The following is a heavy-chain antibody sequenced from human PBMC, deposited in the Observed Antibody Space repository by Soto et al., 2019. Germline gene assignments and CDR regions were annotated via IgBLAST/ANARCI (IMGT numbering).Heavy chain of an antibody. V-gene: IGHV1-2*04. CDR1: GYTFTGYY. CDR2: INPNSGGT. J-gene: IGHJ5*02. CDR3: ARPEIPTRSSDYDYPFDL. D-gene: IGHD3-22*01. Sequence: ASVKVSCKASGYTFTGYYMHWVRQAPGQGLEWMGWINPNSGGTNYAQKFQGWVTMTRDTSISTAYMELSRLRSDDTAIYYCARPEIPTRSSDYDYPFDLWGQGTPVTVSS.